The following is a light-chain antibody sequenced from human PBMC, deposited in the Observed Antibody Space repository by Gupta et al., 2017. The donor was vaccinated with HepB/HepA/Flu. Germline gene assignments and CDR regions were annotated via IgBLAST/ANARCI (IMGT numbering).Light chain of an antibody. CDR1: QSVSSTY. J-gene: IGKJ2*01. Sequence: EIVLTQSPGTLSLSPGERATLSCRASQSVSSTYLAWYQQTPGRTPRLLIYGASSRATGIPDRFSGSGSGTXFTLTIXRLEPEDFAVYYCQQYGSSPYTFGXGTKLEIK. V-gene: IGKV3-20*01. CDR2: GAS. CDR3: QQYGSSPYT.